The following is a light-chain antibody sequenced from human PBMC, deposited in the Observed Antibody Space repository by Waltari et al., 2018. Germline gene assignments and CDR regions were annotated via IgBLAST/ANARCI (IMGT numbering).Light chain of an antibody. CDR1: QSISSY. V-gene: IGKV1-39*01. CDR3: QQSYSTPYT. J-gene: IGKJ2*01. Sequence: DIQMTQSPSSLSASVGDRVTITCRASQSISSYLNWYQQKPGKAPNRLIYGASSLQSGVPSRFSGSGSGTDFTLTISSLQPEDFTTYYCQQSYSTPYTFGQGTKLEIK. CDR2: GAS.